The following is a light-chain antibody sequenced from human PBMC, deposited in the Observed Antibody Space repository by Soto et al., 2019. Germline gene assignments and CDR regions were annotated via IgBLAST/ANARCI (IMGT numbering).Light chain of an antibody. CDR1: QTINIF. Sequence: DIQLTQSPSSLSASVGDRLTITCRASQTINIFLNWYQQKPGKAPNLLIHGASTLASGVPSRFSGSGSGTEFTLTISGLLPDDFATYYCHQSHRSPRTFGQGTRV. V-gene: IGKV1-39*01. CDR2: GAS. J-gene: IGKJ1*01. CDR3: HQSHRSPRT.